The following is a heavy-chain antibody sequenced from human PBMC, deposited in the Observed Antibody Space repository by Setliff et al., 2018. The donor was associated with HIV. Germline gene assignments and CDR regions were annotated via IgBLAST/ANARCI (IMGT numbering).Heavy chain of an antibody. CDR3: ARGDIIAVPAAIDMDV. CDR1: GYTFSGYY. Sequence: ASVKVSCKASGYTFSGYYMHWVRQAPGQGLEWMGWINPNSGGTNYAQKFQGRVTMTRDTSISTAYMELSRLRSDDTAVYYCARGDIIAVPAAIDMDVWGKGTTVTRLL. V-gene: IGHV1-2*02. J-gene: IGHJ6*03. D-gene: IGHD2-2*01. CDR2: INPNSGGT.